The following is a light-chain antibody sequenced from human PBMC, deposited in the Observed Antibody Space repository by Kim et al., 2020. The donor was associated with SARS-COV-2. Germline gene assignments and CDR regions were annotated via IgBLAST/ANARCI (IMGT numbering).Light chain of an antibody. V-gene: IGLV2-11*01. Sequence: GQSTTIPGKSTSSDVGVYNYVTWYQHHPGKAPKVIFYDVSKRPSGIPDRFSGSKSGNTASLTISGLQTEDEGDYHCCSYAGSNDLVFGGGTKVTVL. CDR2: DVS. J-gene: IGLJ2*01. CDR3: CSYAGSNDLV. CDR1: SSDVGVYNY.